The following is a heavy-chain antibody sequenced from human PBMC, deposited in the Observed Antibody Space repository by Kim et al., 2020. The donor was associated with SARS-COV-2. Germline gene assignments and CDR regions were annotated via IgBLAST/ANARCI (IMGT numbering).Heavy chain of an antibody. D-gene: IGHD6-19*01. CDR2: ISSSSSDI. CDR1: GFTFSSYS. Sequence: GGSLRLSCAASGFTFSSYSMNWVRQAPGKGLEWISSISSSSSDIYYADTVKGRSTISRDNARASLYLQMNSLRAEDTAVYYCARVLTSGWSYFDYWGQGTLVTVSS. V-gene: IGHV3-21*04. J-gene: IGHJ4*02. CDR3: ARVLTSGWSYFDY.